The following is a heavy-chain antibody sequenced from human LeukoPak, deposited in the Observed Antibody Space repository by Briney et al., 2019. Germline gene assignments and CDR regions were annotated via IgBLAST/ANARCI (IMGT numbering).Heavy chain of an antibody. Sequence: PGGSLRLSCAASGFTFSTYWMHWVRHAPGKRLVWVSRIKSDGSTNYADSVKGRFTISRDNAKNTVSLQMNSLRPEDTGVYYCARAPSEIGGYYPEYFRHWGQGTLVTVSS. D-gene: IGHD3-22*01. CDR3: ARAPSEIGGYYPEYFRH. V-gene: IGHV3-74*01. CDR1: GFTFSTYW. CDR2: IKSDGST. J-gene: IGHJ1*01.